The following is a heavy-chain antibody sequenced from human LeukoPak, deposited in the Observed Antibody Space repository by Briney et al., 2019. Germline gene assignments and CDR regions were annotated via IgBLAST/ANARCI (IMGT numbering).Heavy chain of an antibody. V-gene: IGHV1-2*02. J-gene: IGHJ5*02. CDR2: INPNSGNT. CDR1: GYTFTGYY. CDR3: ARGGFRRFNWFDP. Sequence: RASVKVSCKASGYTFTGYYMHWVRQAPGQGLEWMGWINPNSGNTNFAQKFQDRVTMTRDTSITTAYMYLNRLKSDDTAVYYCARGGFRRFNWFDPWGQGTLVTVSS. D-gene: IGHD3-3*01.